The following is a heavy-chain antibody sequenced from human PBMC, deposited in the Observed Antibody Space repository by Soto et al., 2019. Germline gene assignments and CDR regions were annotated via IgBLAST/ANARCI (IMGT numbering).Heavy chain of an antibody. J-gene: IGHJ4*02. CDR2: SSPRGDTI. Sequence: GGALRLCCVASGFSPADYPMNWVRQTPGKGLEWISYSSPRGDTIYYADSVGGRFTISRDNARNSLSLHMSSLRDEDSALYYCAKGPHTNVGWPYYFESWGQGVPVSAPQ. V-gene: IGHV3-48*02. CDR1: GFSPADYP. CDR3: AKGPHTNVGWPYYFES. D-gene: IGHD6-19*01.